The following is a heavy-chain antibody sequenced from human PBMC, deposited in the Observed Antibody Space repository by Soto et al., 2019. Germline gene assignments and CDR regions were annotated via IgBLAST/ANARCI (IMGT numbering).Heavy chain of an antibody. D-gene: IGHD3-16*02. V-gene: IGHV4-30-2*01. CDR3: FRSEGYTVHALDI. CDR2: IYHSGIT. Sequence: SETLSLTCAVSGGSITSGAYSWSWIRQPPGKGLEWIGYIYHSGITYYNPSLESRVTMSVDRAKNQFSLRLSSVTAADTAVYYCFRSEGYTVHALDIWGRGTMVTV. J-gene: IGHJ3*02. CDR1: GGSITSGAYS.